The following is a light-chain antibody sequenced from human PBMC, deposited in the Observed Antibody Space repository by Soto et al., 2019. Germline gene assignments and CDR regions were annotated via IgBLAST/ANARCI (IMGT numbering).Light chain of an antibody. CDR3: AAWDDSLSGVV. CDR1: SSDVGTYNL. Sequence: QSVLTQPASVSGSPGQSITISCTGTSSDVGTYNLVSWYQHLPGKAPKLMIYEVTKRPSGVSSRFSGSKSGNTASLTISGLQAEDEGDYYCAAWDDSLSGVVFGGGTKVTVL. CDR2: EVT. J-gene: IGLJ2*01. V-gene: IGLV2-23*02.